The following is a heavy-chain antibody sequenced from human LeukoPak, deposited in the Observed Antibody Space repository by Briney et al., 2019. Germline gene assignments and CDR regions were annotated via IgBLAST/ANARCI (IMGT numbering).Heavy chain of an antibody. J-gene: IGHJ4*02. D-gene: IGHD1-26*01. Sequence: GGSLRLSCAASGFTFEDYNMHWVRQAPGKGLEWVSDISWDTGSIGYADSVKGRFTISRDNAKNFLYLQMNSLRTEDMALYYCARAPYSGTYGDYFDYWGQGTLVTVSS. CDR2: ISWDTGSI. CDR3: ARAPYSGTYGDYFDY. V-gene: IGHV3-9*03. CDR1: GFTFEDYN.